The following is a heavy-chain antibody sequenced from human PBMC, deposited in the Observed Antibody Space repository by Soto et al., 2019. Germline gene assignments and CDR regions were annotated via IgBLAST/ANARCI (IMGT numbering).Heavy chain of an antibody. CDR1: GYTFSSYG. Sequence: ASVKVSCKTSGYTFSSYGFSWVRQAPGQGLEWIGWISGYNGNTNYAQRFQGRVTMTTDASTSTAYMELRSLRAEDTAVYYCVRDDVGVGMDYWGLGTLVTVSS. D-gene: IGHD1-26*01. CDR3: VRDDVGVGMDY. V-gene: IGHV1-18*01. CDR2: ISGYNGNT. J-gene: IGHJ4*02.